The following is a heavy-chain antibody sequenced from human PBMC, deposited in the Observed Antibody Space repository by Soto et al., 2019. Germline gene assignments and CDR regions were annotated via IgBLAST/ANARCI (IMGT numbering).Heavy chain of an antibody. CDR2: IVVGSGHT. CDR3: AATIIAVSGTGYYGMDV. D-gene: IGHD6-19*01. CDR1: GFTFISSA. V-gene: IGHV1-58*02. J-gene: IGHJ6*02. Sequence: SVKVSCKASGFTFISSAMQWVRQARGQRLEWIGWIVVGSGHTNYAQKFQERVTITRDMSTSTAYMELSSLRSEDTAVYYCAATIIAVSGTGYYGMDVWGQGNTVTVSS.